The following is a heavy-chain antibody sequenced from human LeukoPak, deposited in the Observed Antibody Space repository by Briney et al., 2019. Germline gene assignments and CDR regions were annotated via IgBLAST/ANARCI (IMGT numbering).Heavy chain of an antibody. CDR1: GFTFSSYG. D-gene: IGHD2-2*02. Sequence: GGSLRLSCAASGFTFSSYGMHWVRQAPGKGLEWVAFIRYDGSNKYYADPVKGRFTISRDNSKNTLYLQMNSLRAEDTAVYYCAIPGVPAAISYYFDYWGQGTLVTVSS. CDR2: IRYDGSNK. J-gene: IGHJ4*02. V-gene: IGHV3-30*02. CDR3: AIPGVPAAISYYFDY.